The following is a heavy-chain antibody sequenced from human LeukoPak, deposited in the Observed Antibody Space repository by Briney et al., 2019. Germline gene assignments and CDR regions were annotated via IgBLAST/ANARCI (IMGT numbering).Heavy chain of an antibody. CDR1: GLTFSPYC. CDR2: ISGSSSYI. V-gene: IGHV3-21*01. D-gene: IGHD2-8*02. CDR3: ARAGTDNHFDY. J-gene: IGHJ4*02. Sequence: PGGSLRLSCVASGLTFSPYCMNWVRQAPGKGLEWVSCISGSSSYIYYGDSVKGRFTISRDNAKNSLFLQINSLRVEDTAVYYCARAGTDNHFDYWGQGTLVILSS.